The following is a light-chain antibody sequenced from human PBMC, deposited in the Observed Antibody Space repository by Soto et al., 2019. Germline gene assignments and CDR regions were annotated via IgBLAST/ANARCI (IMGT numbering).Light chain of an antibody. Sequence: QSALTQPPSASGTPGQRVTISCSGSSSNIGSNYVYWYQQLPGTAPKLLPYRNDQRPSGVPDRFSGSKSGTSASLAISGLRSEDEADYYCAAWDDSLSGYYVFGTGTKVTVL. CDR3: AAWDDSLSGYYV. CDR1: SSNIGSNY. V-gene: IGLV1-47*01. CDR2: RND. J-gene: IGLJ1*01.